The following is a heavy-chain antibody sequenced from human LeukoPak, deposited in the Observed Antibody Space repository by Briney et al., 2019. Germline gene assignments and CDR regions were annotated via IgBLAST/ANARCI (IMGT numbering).Heavy chain of an antibody. CDR2: ISGSGGST. D-gene: IGHD2-8*01. V-gene: IGHV3-23*01. J-gene: IGHJ4*02. CDR1: GFTFSSYA. Sequence: GGSLRLSCAASGFTFSSYAMSWVRQAPGKGLEWVSAISGSGGSTYYADSVKGRFTISRDNSKNTLYLQMNSLRAEDTAVYYCAKGGVLMVYAIVFDYWGQGTLVTVSS. CDR3: AKGGVLMVYAIVFDY.